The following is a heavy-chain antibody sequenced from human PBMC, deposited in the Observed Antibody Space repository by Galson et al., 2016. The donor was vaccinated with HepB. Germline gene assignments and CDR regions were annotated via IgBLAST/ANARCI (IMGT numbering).Heavy chain of an antibody. V-gene: IGHV3-33*01. J-gene: IGHJ4*02. D-gene: IGHD2-2*01. CDR1: GFTFSTYG. CDR2: IWYDGSNK. CDR3: ARGFAVPGRIDY. Sequence: SLRLSCAASGFTFSTYGIHWARQAPGKGLEWVAVIWYDGSNKYHGDSVKGRFTISRDNSKTTVYLQMNSLRAEDTAVYYCARGFAVPGRIDYWGQGTLVTVSS.